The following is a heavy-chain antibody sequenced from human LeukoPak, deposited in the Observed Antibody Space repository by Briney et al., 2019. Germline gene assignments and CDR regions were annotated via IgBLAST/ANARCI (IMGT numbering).Heavy chain of an antibody. D-gene: IGHD3-10*01. Sequence: GGSLRLSCAASGLTASHNVNNAMSWVRHAPGKGLEWVSLIYAGGSTYYADAVKGRFTISRHNSKNTLHLQMNSLRVEDTAVYYCATAGSSELLWDYAMDVWGQGTTVTVSS. CDR1: GLTASHNV. J-gene: IGHJ6*02. V-gene: IGHV3-53*04. CDR3: ATAGSSELLWDYAMDV. CDR2: IYAGGST.